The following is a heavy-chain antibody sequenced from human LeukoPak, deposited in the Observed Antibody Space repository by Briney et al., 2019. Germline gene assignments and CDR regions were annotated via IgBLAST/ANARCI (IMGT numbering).Heavy chain of an antibody. D-gene: IGHD2-2*01. J-gene: IGHJ4*02. CDR3: ARDPVVPAVEGY. Sequence: GRCLRLSCAASGFTFSSYSMNSVRHAPGGGLEWVSSITSSSSYIYYTDSVKGRFTISRDNAKDSLYLQMNSLRAEDTAVYYCARDPVVPAVEGYWGQGTLVTVSS. CDR2: ITSSSSYI. CDR1: GFTFSSYS. V-gene: IGHV3-21*01.